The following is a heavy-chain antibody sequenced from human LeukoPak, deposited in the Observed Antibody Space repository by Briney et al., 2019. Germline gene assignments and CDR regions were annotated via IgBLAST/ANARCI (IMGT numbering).Heavy chain of an antibody. CDR2: ISYHGNNK. D-gene: IGHD3-10*01. Sequence: EGSLRLSCAASGFTFSTHGMHWVRQAPGKGLGWVAAISYHGNNKYYADSVKGRFTISRDNSKNTLYVQMNRLRAEDTAVYYCAKMGSPITMVRGVPFDYWGQGTLVTVSS. V-gene: IGHV3-30*18. CDR3: AKMGSPITMVRGVPFDY. CDR1: GFTFSTHG. J-gene: IGHJ4*02.